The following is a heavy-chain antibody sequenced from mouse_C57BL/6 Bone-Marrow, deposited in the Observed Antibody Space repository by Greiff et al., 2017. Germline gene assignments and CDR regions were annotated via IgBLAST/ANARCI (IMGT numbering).Heavy chain of an antibody. V-gene: IGHV1-72*01. D-gene: IGHD1-1*01. CDR1: GYTFTSYW. CDR3: ARGGIYYYGSRPFAY. J-gene: IGHJ3*01. Sequence: QVQLQQPGAELVKPGASVKLSCKASGYTFTSYWMHWVKQRPGRGLEWIGRIDPTSGGTKYNEKFKSKATLTVDKPSSTAYMQLSSLTSEDSAVYYCARGGIYYYGSRPFAYWGQGTLVTVSA. CDR2: IDPTSGGT.